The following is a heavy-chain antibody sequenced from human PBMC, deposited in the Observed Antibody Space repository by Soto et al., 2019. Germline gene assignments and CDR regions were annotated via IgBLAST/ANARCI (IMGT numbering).Heavy chain of an antibody. Sequence: QITLQESGPSVVKPTQTLTLTCSFSGFSFNDSGVAVGCVRQTPSKALEWLGLIYWRGTQRYGPSLDTRVTLTKDPSKNQVVLTMSNMAPVDTGTYFCIHRGEGRRHFDYWGQGALVTVSS. J-gene: IGHJ4*02. CDR1: GFSFNDSGVA. CDR3: IHRGEGRRHFDY. V-gene: IGHV2-5*05. CDR2: IYWRGTQ. D-gene: IGHD2-15*01.